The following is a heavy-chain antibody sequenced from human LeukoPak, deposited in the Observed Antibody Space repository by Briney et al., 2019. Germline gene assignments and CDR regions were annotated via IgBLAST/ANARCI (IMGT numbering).Heavy chain of an antibody. CDR1: GFTFSTYS. CDR3: AKGNIAARQDIMDV. J-gene: IGHJ6*02. D-gene: IGHD6-6*01. CDR2: IYTGGST. V-gene: IGHV3-53*01. Sequence: GGSLRLSCAASGFTFSTYSMNWVRQAPGKGLEWVSVIYTGGSTYYADSVKGRFTISRDNSKNTLYLQMNSLRVEDTAVYYCAKGNIAARQDIMDVWGQGTTVTVSS.